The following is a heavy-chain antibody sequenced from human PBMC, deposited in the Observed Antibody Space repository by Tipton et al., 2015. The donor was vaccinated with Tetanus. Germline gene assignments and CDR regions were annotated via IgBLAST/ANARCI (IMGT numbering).Heavy chain of an antibody. Sequence: SLRLSCAGAGFPFSSHWMYWVRQAPGKGLVWVSRITSDGSSTNYADSVKGRFTISRDNAKSSLYLQMNSLRVEDTAVYYCVRSGVSVGVTPWFWGQGTLVTVSS. J-gene: IGHJ4*02. V-gene: IGHV3-74*01. CDR1: GFPFSSHW. CDR3: VRSGVSVGVTPWF. CDR2: ITSDGSST. D-gene: IGHD2-21*02.